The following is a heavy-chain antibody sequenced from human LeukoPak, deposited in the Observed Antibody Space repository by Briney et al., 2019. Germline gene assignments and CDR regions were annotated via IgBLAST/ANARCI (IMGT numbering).Heavy chain of an antibody. V-gene: IGHV3-66*01. J-gene: IGHJ3*02. CDR3: ARVSLIAARPTFDI. CDR2: IYSGGST. CDR1: GFTVSSNY. D-gene: IGHD6-6*01. Sequence: GGSLRLSCAASGFTVSSNYMSRVRQAPGKGLEWVSVIYSGGSTYYADSVKGRFTISRDNSKNTLYLQMNSLRAEDTAVYYCARVSLIAARPTFDIWGQGTMVTVSS.